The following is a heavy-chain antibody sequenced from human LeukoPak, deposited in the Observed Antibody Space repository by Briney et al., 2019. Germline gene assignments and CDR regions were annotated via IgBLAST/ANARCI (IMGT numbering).Heavy chain of an antibody. CDR1: GDSVSSSSTT. Sequence: SQTLSLTCAISGDSVSSSSTTWIWIRQSPSRGLEWLGRTYYRSKWYNDYAVSLEGRITVNPDTSKNQFSLQLNSVTPEDTALYYCARAPHGSGCDYWGQGTSVTVSS. D-gene: IGHD6-19*01. CDR2: TYYRSKWYN. V-gene: IGHV6-1*01. CDR3: ARAPHGSGCDY. J-gene: IGHJ4*02.